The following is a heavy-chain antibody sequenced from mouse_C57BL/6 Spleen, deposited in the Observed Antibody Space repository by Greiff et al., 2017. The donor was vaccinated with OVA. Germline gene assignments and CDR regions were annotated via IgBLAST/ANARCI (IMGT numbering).Heavy chain of an antibody. CDR2: IYPRDGST. J-gene: IGHJ4*01. CDR3: ARSGYSNYVYYAMDY. Sequence: QVQLQQSGPELVKPGASVKLSCKASGYTFTSYDINWVKQRPGQGLEWIGWIYPRDGSTKYNEKFKGKATLTVDTSSSTAYMELHSLTSEDSAVYFCARSGYSNYVYYAMDYWGQGTSVTVSS. CDR1: GYTFTSYD. D-gene: IGHD2-5*01. V-gene: IGHV1-85*01.